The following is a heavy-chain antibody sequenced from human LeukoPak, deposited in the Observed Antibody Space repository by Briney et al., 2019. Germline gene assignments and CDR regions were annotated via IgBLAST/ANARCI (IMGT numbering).Heavy chain of an antibody. V-gene: IGHV1-18*01. CDR2: ISGYSGNT. Sequence: ASVTVSCKASGYTFTSYGISWVRQAPGQGLEWMGWISGYSGNTNYAQKLQGRVTMTTDTSTSTAYMELRSLRSDDTAVYYCARDPYSSGSGLADYWGQGTLVTVSS. J-gene: IGHJ4*02. CDR1: GYTFTSYG. CDR3: ARDPYSSGSGLADY. D-gene: IGHD6-19*01.